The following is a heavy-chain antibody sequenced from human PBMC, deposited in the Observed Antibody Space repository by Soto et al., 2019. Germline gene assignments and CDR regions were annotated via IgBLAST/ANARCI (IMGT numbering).Heavy chain of an antibody. CDR1: GGSISSGGYY. CDR3: ARGSVVAATLFDY. Sequence: QVQLQESGPGLVKPSQTLSLTCTVSGGSISSGGYYWSWIRQHPGKGLEWIGYIYYSGITYYNPCLKSRVTISVDTSKNQFSLKLSSVTAADTAVYYCARGSVVAATLFDYWGQGTLVTVSS. CDR2: IYYSGIT. D-gene: IGHD2-15*01. J-gene: IGHJ4*02. V-gene: IGHV4-31*03.